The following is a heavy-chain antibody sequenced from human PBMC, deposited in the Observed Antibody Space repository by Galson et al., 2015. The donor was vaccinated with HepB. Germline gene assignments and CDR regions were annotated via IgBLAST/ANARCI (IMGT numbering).Heavy chain of an antibody. CDR2: ISYDGDIT. Sequence: SLRLSCAASGFTFSNHALHWVRQAPGKGLEWVAVISYDGDITYYADSVKGRLTISRDNSKNTVFLQMGSLRVEDTAVYYCARDLTSAPSGWYSQFDYWGQGTLVTVSS. CDR3: ARDLTSAPSGWYSQFDY. D-gene: IGHD6-19*01. CDR1: GFTFSNHA. J-gene: IGHJ4*02. V-gene: IGHV3-30-3*01.